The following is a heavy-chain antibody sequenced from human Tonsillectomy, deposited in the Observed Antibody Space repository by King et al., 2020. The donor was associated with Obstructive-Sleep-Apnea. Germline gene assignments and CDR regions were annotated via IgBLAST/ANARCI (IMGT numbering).Heavy chain of an antibody. CDR2: IWYDGSNK. J-gene: IGHJ6*02. CDR3: VRDLYDSSHPSGYQYGMDV. Sequence: VQLVESGGGVVQPGRSLRLSCAASGFTFTNYGMHWVRQAPGKGLEWVAVIWYDGSNKFYGDSVKGRFTISRDNSKDTLSLQMNSLRTEDTAVYYCVRDLYDSSHPSGYQYGMDVWGQGTTVTVS. D-gene: IGHD3-22*01. V-gene: IGHV3-33*01. CDR1: GFTFTNYG.